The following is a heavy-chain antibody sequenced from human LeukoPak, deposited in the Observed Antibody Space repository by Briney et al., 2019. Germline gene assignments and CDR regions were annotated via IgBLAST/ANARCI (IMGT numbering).Heavy chain of an antibody. D-gene: IGHD3-9*01. Sequence: SETLSLTCTVSGGSISSYYWSWIRQPPGKGLEWIGYIYYSGGTNYNPSLKSRVTISVDTSKNQFSLKLSSVTAADTAVYYCARGILTGNPDFDYWGQGTLVTVSS. CDR2: IYYSGGT. V-gene: IGHV4-59*01. J-gene: IGHJ4*02. CDR1: GGSISSYY. CDR3: ARGILTGNPDFDY.